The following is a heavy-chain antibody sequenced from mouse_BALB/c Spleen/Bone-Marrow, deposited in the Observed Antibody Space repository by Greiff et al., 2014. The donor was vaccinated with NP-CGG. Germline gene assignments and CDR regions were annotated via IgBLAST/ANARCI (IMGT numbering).Heavy chain of an antibody. D-gene: IGHD3-3*01. Sequence: EVMLVESGGGLVKPGGSLKLPCAASGFTFSDYYMYWVRQTPEKRLEWVATISDGGSYTYYPDSVKGRFAISRDNAKNNLYLQMSSLKSEDTAMYYCAREGDGAYWGQGTLVTVSA. CDR3: AREGDGAY. CDR1: GFTFSDYY. CDR2: ISDGGSYT. J-gene: IGHJ3*01. V-gene: IGHV5-4*02.